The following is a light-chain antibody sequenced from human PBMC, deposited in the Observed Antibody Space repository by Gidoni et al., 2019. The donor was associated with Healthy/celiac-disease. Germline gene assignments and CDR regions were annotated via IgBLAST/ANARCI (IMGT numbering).Light chain of an antibody. J-gene: IGKJ1*01. CDR3: LQYLQAPRT. CDR2: WAS. Sequence: VFSSPPSSLAVSLGERATINCKSSQSVLYSSNNKNYLAWYQHKPGQPPKLLIFWASIRDSGVPDRFSGSGSGTDFTLTINSLKAEDVASYYSLQYLQAPRTFGQGTMVEI. V-gene: IGKV4-1*01. CDR1: QSVLYSSNNKNY.